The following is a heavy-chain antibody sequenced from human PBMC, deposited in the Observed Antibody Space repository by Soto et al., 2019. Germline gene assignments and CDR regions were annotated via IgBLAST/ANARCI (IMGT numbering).Heavy chain of an antibody. CDR3: ARDNLGELSFNYYYYMDV. CDR2: ISSSGSTI. V-gene: IGHV3-11*01. CDR1: GFTFSDYY. D-gene: IGHD3-16*02. J-gene: IGHJ6*03. Sequence: GGSLRLSCAASGFTFSDYYMSWIRQAPGKGLEWVSYISSSGSTIYYADSVKGRFTISRDNAKNSLYLQMNSLRAEDTAVYYCARDNLGELSFNYYYYMDVWGKGTTVTVSS.